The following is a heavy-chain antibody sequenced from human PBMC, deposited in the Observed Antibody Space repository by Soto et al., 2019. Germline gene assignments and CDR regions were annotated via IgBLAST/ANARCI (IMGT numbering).Heavy chain of an antibody. CDR2: ISSSSSYI. Sequence: PGGSLRLSCAASGFTFSSYSMNWVRQAPGKGLEWVSSISSSSSYIYYADSVKGRFTISRDNAKNSLYLQMNSLRAEDTAVYYCASRYCSSTSCYTRPYGKYYGMDVWGQGPTVTVSS. CDR1: GFTFSSYS. D-gene: IGHD2-2*02. J-gene: IGHJ6*02. CDR3: ASRYCSSTSCYTRPYGKYYGMDV. V-gene: IGHV3-21*01.